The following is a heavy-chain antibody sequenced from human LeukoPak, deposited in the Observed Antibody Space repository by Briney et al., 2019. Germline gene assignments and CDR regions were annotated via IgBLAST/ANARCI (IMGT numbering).Heavy chain of an antibody. CDR2: ISWNSGNI. V-gene: IGHV3-9*01. CDR1: GFTFDDYA. J-gene: IGHJ2*01. CDR3: VKDASSQAKDWYFDL. Sequence: SGGSLRLSCAASGFTFDDYAMHWVRQAPGKGLEWVSGISWNSGNIDYADSVKGRFTISRDNAKNSLYLQMNSLRAEDTAFYYCVKDASSQAKDWYFDLWGRGTLVAVSS. D-gene: IGHD3-10*01.